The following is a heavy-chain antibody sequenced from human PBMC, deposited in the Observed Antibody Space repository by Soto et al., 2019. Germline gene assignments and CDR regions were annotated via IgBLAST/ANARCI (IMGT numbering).Heavy chain of an antibody. Sequence: QVQLVESGGGVVQPGRSLRLSCAASGFTFSSYGMHWVRQAPGKGLEWVAVISYGGSNKYYADSVKGRFTISRDNSKNXLXRQMNNLRAEDTAVYYCAKDNCISTSCYRLYNWFDPWGQGTLVTVSS. J-gene: IGHJ5*02. CDR2: ISYGGSNK. CDR1: GFTFSSYG. V-gene: IGHV3-30*18. CDR3: AKDNCISTSCYRLYNWFDP. D-gene: IGHD2-2*01.